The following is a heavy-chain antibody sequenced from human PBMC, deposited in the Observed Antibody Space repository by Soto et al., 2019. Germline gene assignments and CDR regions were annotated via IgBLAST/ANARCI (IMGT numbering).Heavy chain of an antibody. V-gene: IGHV1-69*12. Sequence: QVQLVQSGAEVKKPGSSVKVSCKASGGSISSFAISWVRQAPGQGLDWMGGIIPIFDSANYAQKFQGRVTITANASTSTVYMERSSLRSEDTAVPYWAREAGSGWFFAAAWGQGTLVTVSS. D-gene: IGHD6-19*01. CDR1: GGSISSFA. CDR3: AREAGSGWFFAAA. J-gene: IGHJ5*02. CDR2: IIPIFDSA.